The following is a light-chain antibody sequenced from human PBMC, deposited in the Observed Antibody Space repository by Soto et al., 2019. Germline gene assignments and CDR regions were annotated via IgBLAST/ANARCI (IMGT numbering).Light chain of an antibody. J-gene: IGKJ4*01. Sequence: IVMTQSPLSRLVTRGGEAYISCLASERLLPSNGYNYLNWYLQKPGQSPQLLIYLGSNQASGVPDRFSGSGSGTDFTLTINRVEAEDVGLYFCAKGLATPFTCGGRHKGDIK. CDR2: LGS. V-gene: IGKV2-28*01. CDR1: ERLLPSNGYNY. CDR3: AKGLATPFT.